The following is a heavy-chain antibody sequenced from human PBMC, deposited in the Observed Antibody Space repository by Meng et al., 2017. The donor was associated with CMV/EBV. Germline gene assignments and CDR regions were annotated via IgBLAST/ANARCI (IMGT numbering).Heavy chain of an antibody. CDR1: GGTTSRSNW. CDR3: AMAPLAATLDF. Sequence: AETLSLTCAVSGGTTSRSNWCRWARQPPGKGLEWIGEIYHSGSTNYNPSLKSRVTISVDKSKNQFSLKLSSVTAADTAVYYCAMAPLAATLDFWGQGTLVTVSS. CDR2: IYHSGST. D-gene: IGHD2-15*01. V-gene: IGHV4-4*02. J-gene: IGHJ4*02.